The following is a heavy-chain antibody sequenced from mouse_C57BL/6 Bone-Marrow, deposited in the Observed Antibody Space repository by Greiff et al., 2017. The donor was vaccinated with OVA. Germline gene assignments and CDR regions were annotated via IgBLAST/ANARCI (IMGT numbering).Heavy chain of an antibody. D-gene: IGHD1-1*01. J-gene: IGHJ4*01. V-gene: IGHV14-3*01. CDR3: ARGNFGSSFYAMDY. CDR1: GFNIKNTY. CDR2: IDPANDKT. Sequence: VQLKQSVAELVRPGASVKLSCTASGFNIKNTYMHWVKQRPEQGLEWIGRIDPANDKTKYAPKFQGKATMTADTSSNTAYLQLSSLSSEDTAVYCGARGNFGSSFYAMDYWGQGTSVTGSS.